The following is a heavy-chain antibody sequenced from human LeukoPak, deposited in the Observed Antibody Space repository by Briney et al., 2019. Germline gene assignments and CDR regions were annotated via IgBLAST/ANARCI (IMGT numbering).Heavy chain of an antibody. Sequence: ASVKVSCKTSGGTFNNSAISWVRQAPGQGLEWMGWINPYNGHTNYGQKFQAGVTMTTDTSTSTAYLELRSLRFDDTAVYYCGRGGRAIDYWGQGTLVTVSS. D-gene: IGHD3-10*01. V-gene: IGHV1-18*01. CDR2: INPYNGHT. J-gene: IGHJ4*02. CDR3: GRGGRAIDY. CDR1: GGTFNNSA.